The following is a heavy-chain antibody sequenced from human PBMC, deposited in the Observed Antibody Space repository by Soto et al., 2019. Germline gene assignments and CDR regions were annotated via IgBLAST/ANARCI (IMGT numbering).Heavy chain of an antibody. Sequence: ASVKVSCKASGYTFTSYYMHWVRQAPGQGLEWMGIINPSGGSTSYAQKFQGRVTMTRDTSTSTVYMELSSLRSEGTAVYYCAREYYDSSGYYRPYDYWGQGTLVTVYS. V-gene: IGHV1-46*01. CDR2: INPSGGST. CDR1: GYTFTSYY. D-gene: IGHD3-22*01. CDR3: AREYYDSSGYYRPYDY. J-gene: IGHJ4*02.